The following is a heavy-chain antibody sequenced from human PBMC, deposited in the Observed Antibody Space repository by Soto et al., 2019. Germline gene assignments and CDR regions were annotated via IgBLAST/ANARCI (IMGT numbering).Heavy chain of an antibody. CDR1: GGSINTFTYY. D-gene: IGHD2-2*01. CDR3: AIHVVPDGNNWFDP. CDR2: IYYSGST. V-gene: IGHV4-39*01. Sequence: QLQLHESGPGLVKPSETLSLTCTVSGGSINTFTYYWGWIRQPPGKGLEWVGTIYYSGSTYYNPSFKSRFTISVDTPKNLFSLNLTSGTAEDTAVYYCAIHVVPDGNNWFDPWGQGTLVTVSS. J-gene: IGHJ5*02.